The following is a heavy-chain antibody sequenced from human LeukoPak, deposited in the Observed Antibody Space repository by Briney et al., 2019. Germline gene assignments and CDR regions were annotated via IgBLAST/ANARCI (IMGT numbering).Heavy chain of an antibody. D-gene: IGHD2-2*01. CDR1: GFTLSSYW. V-gene: IGHV3-7*01. CDR2: IKQDGREK. CDR3: ARGGVSIVVVSAALQTQTYYYYYMDV. J-gene: IGHJ6*03. Sequence: PGGTLRLSCAASGFTLSSYWMSWVRQAPGKGLEWVANIKQDGREKYIMDSVTGRFTISRDNAKNSLYLQMNSLRAEDTAVYYCARGGVSIVVVSAALQTQTYYYYYMDVWGKGTTVTVSS.